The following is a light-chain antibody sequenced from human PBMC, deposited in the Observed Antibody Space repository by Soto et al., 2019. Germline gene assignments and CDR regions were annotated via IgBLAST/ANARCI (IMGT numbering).Light chain of an antibody. J-gene: IGKJ1*01. CDR3: MQAIHWPWT. V-gene: IGKV2-30*01. CDR1: QSLVYSDGNTY. CDR2: KVS. Sequence: DVVMTQSPLSLPVTLGQPASISCRSSQSLVYSDGNTYLTWFQQRPGQSPRRLISKVSNRDSGVPDRFSGSGSGTDFTLKISRVGAEDVGVYYCMQAIHWPWTFGQGTKVEIK.